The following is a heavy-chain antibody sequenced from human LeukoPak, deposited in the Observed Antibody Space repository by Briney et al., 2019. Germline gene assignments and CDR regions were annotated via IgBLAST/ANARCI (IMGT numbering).Heavy chain of an antibody. J-gene: IGHJ4*02. Sequence: SETLSLTCTVSGGSISGDIYYWGWIRQPPGKGLEWIGTIYYSGSTYYNPSLKSRVTISVDTFNNQFSLKLSSVTAADTAVYYCARRYDSSWTFDYWGQGTLVTVSS. V-gene: IGHV4-39*01. CDR1: GGSISGDIYY. CDR2: IYYSGST. D-gene: IGHD6-13*01. CDR3: ARRYDSSWTFDY.